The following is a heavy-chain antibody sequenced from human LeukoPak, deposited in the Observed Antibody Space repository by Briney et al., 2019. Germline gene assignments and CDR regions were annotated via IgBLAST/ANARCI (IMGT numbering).Heavy chain of an antibody. CDR2: IDKHGNGK. D-gene: IGHD1-26*01. J-gene: IGHJ4*02. Sequence: GGSLRLSCVASGFTFSISWVTWVRQAPGKGLEWVANIDKHGNGKYYVDSVKGRLAISRDYATNSVFLQMNSLRAEDTSVYYCARDAGWGYYDLWGQGTPVTVSS. V-gene: IGHV3-7*01. CDR3: ARDAGWGYYDL. CDR1: GFTFSISW.